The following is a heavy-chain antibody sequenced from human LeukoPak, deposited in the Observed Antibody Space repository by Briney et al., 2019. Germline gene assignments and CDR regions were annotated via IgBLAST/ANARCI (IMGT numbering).Heavy chain of an antibody. CDR1: GFTFSTYS. D-gene: IGHD3-10*01. CDR2: ISSNSRTI. V-gene: IGHV3-48*01. CDR3: ARGRGNYSYGMDV. Sequence: GGSLRLSCAASGFTFSTYSMNWVRQAPGKGLEWISYISSNSRTIYYAGSVKGRLIVSRDNAKNSLDLHMNTLRAEDTAVYYCARGRGNYSYGMDVWGQGTTVTVSS. J-gene: IGHJ6*02.